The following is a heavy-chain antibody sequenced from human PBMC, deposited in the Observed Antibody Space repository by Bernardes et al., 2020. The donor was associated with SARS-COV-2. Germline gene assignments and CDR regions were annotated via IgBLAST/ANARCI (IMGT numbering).Heavy chain of an antibody. V-gene: IGHV3-53*01. CDR1: GFTVSSNY. CDR3: ARYYGAWYFDY. J-gene: IGHJ4*02. CDR2: IYSSGST. Sequence: GGSLRLSCAASGFTVSSNYMSWVRQSPGKGLEWVSVIYSSGSTYYADSVRGRFTISRDDSKNTLSLQMNCLRADDTAIYYCARYYGAWYFDYWGQGTLVSVYS. D-gene: IGHD4-17*01.